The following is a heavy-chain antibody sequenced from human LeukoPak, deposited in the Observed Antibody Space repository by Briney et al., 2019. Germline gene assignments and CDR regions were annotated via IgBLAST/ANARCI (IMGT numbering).Heavy chain of an antibody. CDR3: ARHRHSHCYDY. D-gene: IGHD5-18*01. V-gene: IGHV4-59*08. CDR1: GGSISSYY. Sequence: SETLSLTCTVSGGSISSYYWSWIRQPPGKGLEWIGYIYYSGNTNYNPSLKSRVTISADTSNNQFSLKLTSVTAADTAVYYCARHRHSHCYDYWGQGTLVTVSS. J-gene: IGHJ4*02. CDR2: IYYSGNT.